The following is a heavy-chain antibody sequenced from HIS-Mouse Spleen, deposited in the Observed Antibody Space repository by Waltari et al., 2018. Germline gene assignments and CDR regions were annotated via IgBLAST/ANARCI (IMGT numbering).Heavy chain of an antibody. J-gene: IGHJ5*02. V-gene: IGHV3-21*01. CDR1: GFTVSSCR. CDR2: ISSSSSYI. D-gene: IGHD2-15*01. Sequence: EVQLVESGGGLAKPGGSLSLSCAACGFTVSSCRLEWVRQAPGKGLEWVSSISSSSSYIYYADSVKGRFTISRDNAKNSLYLQMNSLRAEDTAVYYCARGSWNWFDPWGQGTLVTVSS. CDR3: ARGSWNWFDP.